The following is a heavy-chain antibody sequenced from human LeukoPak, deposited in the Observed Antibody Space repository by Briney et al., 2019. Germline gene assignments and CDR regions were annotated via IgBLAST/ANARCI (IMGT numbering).Heavy chain of an antibody. J-gene: IGHJ6*02. CDR3: VADRYCSGDACSFYYTDMDV. V-gene: IGHV1-58*02. CDR2: IVVGSGDS. Sequence: WTSVKVSCKASGFTFSNSAMQWVRQARGQRLERIGWIVVGSGDSDYAQKFQERVSITRDMSTRPVYMELRSLRSEATAVYYCVADRYCSGDACSFYYTDMDVWGQGTTVTVSS. CDR1: GFTFSNSA. D-gene: IGHD2-15*01.